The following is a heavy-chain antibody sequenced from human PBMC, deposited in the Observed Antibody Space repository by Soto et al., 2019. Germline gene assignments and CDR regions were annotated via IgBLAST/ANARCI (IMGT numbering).Heavy chain of an antibody. CDR2: IVVGSDNK. D-gene: IGHD1-26*01. V-gene: IGHV1-58*02. J-gene: IGHJ3*02. Sequence: SVKVSCKASGGTFSSYAISWVRQPRGQRLEWIGWIVVGSDNKNYAQKFQERVTITRDMSTNTAYMELSSLRSEDTAVYYCAADGGNYSGPNDAFDIWGQGTMVTVSS. CDR1: GGTFSSYA. CDR3: AADGGNYSGPNDAFDI.